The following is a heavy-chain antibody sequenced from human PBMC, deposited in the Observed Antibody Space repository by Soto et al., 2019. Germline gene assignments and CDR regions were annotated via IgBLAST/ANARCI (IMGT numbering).Heavy chain of an antibody. J-gene: IGHJ4*02. CDR2: IYYSGST. Sequence: PSETLSLSCTVSGGSMISYYWSWIRQPPGKGLEWIGFIYYSGSTNYNPSLKSRVTISVDTSKNQFSLKLSSVTVADTAVYYCARVHSSGWYGRYYFDYWGRGTLVTVSA. CDR1: GGSMISYY. CDR3: ARVHSSGWYGRYYFDY. D-gene: IGHD6-19*01. V-gene: IGHV4-59*01.